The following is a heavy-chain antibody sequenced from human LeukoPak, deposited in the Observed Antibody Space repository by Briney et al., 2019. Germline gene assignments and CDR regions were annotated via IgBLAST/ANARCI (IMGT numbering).Heavy chain of an antibody. J-gene: IGHJ4*02. CDR2: SSAYNGNT. CDR1: GYTFTSFG. CDR3: TRDLGVDTTMIFFDY. Sequence: GASVKVSCKASGYTFTSFGISWERQAPGQGLEWMGWSSAYNGNTNYAQKFQGKVTMTTDTSTSTAYMEVRSLRSDDTAVYYCTRDLGVDTTMIFFDYWGQGSLVTVSS. V-gene: IGHV1-18*01. D-gene: IGHD5-18*01.